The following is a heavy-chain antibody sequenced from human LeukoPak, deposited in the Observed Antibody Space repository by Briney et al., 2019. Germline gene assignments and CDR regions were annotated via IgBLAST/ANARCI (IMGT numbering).Heavy chain of an antibody. Sequence: PSETLSLTCAVYGGSFSGYYWSWIRQPPGKGLEWIGEINHSGSTNYNPSLKSRVTISVDTSKNQFSLKLSSVTAADTAVYYCARLRKSLHAYYYYMDVWGKGTTVTISS. CDR1: GGSFSGYY. V-gene: IGHV4-34*01. CDR2: INHSGST. CDR3: ARLRKSLHAYYYYMDV. J-gene: IGHJ6*03.